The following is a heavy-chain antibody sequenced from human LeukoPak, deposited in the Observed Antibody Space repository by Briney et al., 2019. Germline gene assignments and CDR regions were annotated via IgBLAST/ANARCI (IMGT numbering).Heavy chain of an antibody. Sequence: GGSLRLSCATSGFTFYNYAMSWVRQAPGKGLEWVSAITGSGGTTSYADSVKGRVTISRDNSKNTLYLQMNSLRAEDTAVYYCAKATQLAASPDYWGQGTLVTVSS. D-gene: IGHD6-13*01. CDR1: GFTFYNYA. CDR3: AKATQLAASPDY. J-gene: IGHJ4*02. V-gene: IGHV3-23*01. CDR2: ITGSGGTT.